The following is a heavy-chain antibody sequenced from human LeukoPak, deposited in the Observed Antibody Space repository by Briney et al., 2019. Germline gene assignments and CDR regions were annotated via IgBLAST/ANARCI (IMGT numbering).Heavy chain of an antibody. J-gene: IGHJ5*01. CDR2: IKSKTDGGTT. Sequence: GGSLRLSCAASGFTFSNAWMSWVRQAPGKGLEWVGRIKSKTDGGTTDYAAPVKGRFTISRDDSKNTLYLQMNSLKTEDTAVYYCTTDGAYNWNDVAWFDSWGQGTLVTVSS. CDR3: TTDGAYNWNDVAWFDS. V-gene: IGHV3-15*01. D-gene: IGHD1-1*01. CDR1: GFTFSNAW.